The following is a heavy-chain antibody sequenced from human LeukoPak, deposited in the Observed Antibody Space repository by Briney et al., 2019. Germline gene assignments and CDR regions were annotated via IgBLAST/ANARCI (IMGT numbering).Heavy chain of an antibody. V-gene: IGHV4-39*02. J-gene: IGHJ3*02. CDR3: ARDKDWGEGASDI. CDR2: IHYSGST. D-gene: IGHD3-16*01. Sequence: SETLSLTCIVSGGSISSSSYYWGWIRQPPGKGLEWIGSIHYSGSTYYNPSLKSRVTISVDTSKNQFSLKLSSVTAADTAVYYCARDKDWGEGASDIWGQGTMVTVSS. CDR1: GGSISSSSYY.